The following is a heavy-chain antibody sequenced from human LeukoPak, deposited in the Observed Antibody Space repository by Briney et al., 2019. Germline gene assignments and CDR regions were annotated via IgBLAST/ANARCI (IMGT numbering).Heavy chain of an antibody. CDR2: INYSGYT. J-gene: IGHJ4*02. V-gene: IGHV4-30-4*01. CDR1: GGSVSSGDYY. Sequence: SQTLSLTCTVSGGSVSSGDYYWSWIRQPPGTGLEWIGYINYSGYTLYNPSLRSRVTISIDTSKNHFSLKVGPVTAADTAVYYCARDRGYSYGPFDSWGPGTLVTVSS. D-gene: IGHD5-18*01. CDR3: ARDRGYSYGPFDS.